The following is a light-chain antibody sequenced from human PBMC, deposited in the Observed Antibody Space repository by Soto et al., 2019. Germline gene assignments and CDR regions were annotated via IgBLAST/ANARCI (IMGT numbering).Light chain of an antibody. CDR2: EVT. Sequence: QSVLTQPASVSGSPGQSITISCTGTSSDVGGYNYVSGYQQHPGKAPKVMIYEVTNRPSGGSNRFSGSKSSNTASLTISWFQAEDEADYYCSSYTSSTTRVFGGGTKLTVL. J-gene: IGLJ3*02. CDR3: SSYTSSTTRV. V-gene: IGLV2-14*01. CDR1: SSDVGGYNY.